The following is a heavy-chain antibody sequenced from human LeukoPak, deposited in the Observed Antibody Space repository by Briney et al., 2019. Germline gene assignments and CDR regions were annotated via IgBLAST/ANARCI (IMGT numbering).Heavy chain of an antibody. CDR2: ISSSSSYI. Sequence: GGSLRLSCAASGFTFSSYSMNWVRQAPGKGLEWVSSISSSSSYIYYADSVKGRFTISRDNAKNSLYLQMNSPRAEDTAVYYSARGNQYGDGYNQPDYWGQGTLVTVSS. V-gene: IGHV3-21*01. CDR1: GFTFSSYS. J-gene: IGHJ4*02. D-gene: IGHD5-24*01. CDR3: ARGNQYGDGYNQPDY.